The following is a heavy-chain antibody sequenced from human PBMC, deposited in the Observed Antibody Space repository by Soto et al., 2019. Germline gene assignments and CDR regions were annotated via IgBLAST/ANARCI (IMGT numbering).Heavy chain of an antibody. CDR3: ARHQESGYSGYDAVWDFDY. D-gene: IGHD5-12*01. Sequence: SETLSLTCTVSGGSISSYYWSWIRQPTGEGLEWIGYIYYSGSTNYNPSLKSRVTISVDTSKNQFSLKLSSVTAADTAVYYCARHQESGYSGYDAVWDFDYWGQGTLVTVSS. CDR1: GGSISSYY. J-gene: IGHJ4*02. V-gene: IGHV4-59*08. CDR2: IYYSGST.